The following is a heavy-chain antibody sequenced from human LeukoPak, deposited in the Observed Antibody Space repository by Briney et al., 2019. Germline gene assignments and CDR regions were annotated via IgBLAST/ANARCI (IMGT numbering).Heavy chain of an antibody. V-gene: IGHV3-9*01. CDR3: AKDPYYYDSSGYGFYYGMDV. J-gene: IGHJ6*02. Sequence: GGSLRLSCAASGFTFDDYAMHWVRQAPGKGLEWVSGISWNSGSIGYADSVKGRFTISRDNAKNSLYLQMNSLRAEDTALYYCAKDPYYYDSSGYGFYYGMDVWGQGTTVTVSS. CDR2: ISWNSGSI. CDR1: GFTFDDYA. D-gene: IGHD3-22*01.